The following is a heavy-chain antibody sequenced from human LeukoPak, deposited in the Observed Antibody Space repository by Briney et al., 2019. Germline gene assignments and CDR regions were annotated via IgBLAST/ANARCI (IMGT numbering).Heavy chain of an antibody. D-gene: IGHD2-2*02. J-gene: IGHJ4*02. CDR3: ARVSCSSTSCYSDY. V-gene: IGHV4-30-2*01. Sequence: PSQTLSLTCTVSGGSISSGGYYWSWIRQPPGKGLEWIGYIYHSGSTYYNPSLKSRVTISVDRSKNQFSLKLSSVTAADTAVYYCARVSCSSTSCYSDYWGQGTLVTVSS. CDR2: IYHSGST. CDR1: GGSISSGGYY.